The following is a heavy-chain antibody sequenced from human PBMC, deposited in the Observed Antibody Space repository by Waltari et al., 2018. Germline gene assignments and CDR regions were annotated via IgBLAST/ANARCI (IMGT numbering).Heavy chain of an antibody. Sequence: YAMSWVRQAPGKGLEWVSAISGSGGSTYYADSVKGRFTISRDNSKNTLYLQMNSLRAEDTAVYYCAKAVPAAMDDYWGQGTLVTVSS. CDR2: ISGSGGST. CDR1: YA. V-gene: IGHV3-23*01. D-gene: IGHD2-2*01. CDR3: AKAVPAAMDDY. J-gene: IGHJ4*02.